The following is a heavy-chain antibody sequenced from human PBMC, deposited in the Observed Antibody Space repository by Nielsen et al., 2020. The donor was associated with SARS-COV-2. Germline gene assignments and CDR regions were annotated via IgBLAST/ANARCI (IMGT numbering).Heavy chain of an antibody. J-gene: IGHJ4*02. Sequence: GESLKISCAASGFSFRTSWMTWIRQAPGKGLEWVAHLNPDGSDKYYVDSVKGRFTISRDNAKRYLYVQMNSLRAEDTAVYYCVCEALNYWGQGALVTVSS. V-gene: IGHV3-7*01. CDR1: GFSFRTSW. D-gene: IGHD5-24*01. CDR3: VCEALNY. CDR2: LNPDGSDK.